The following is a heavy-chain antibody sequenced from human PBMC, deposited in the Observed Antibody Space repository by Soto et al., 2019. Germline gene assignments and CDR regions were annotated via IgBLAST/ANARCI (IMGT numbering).Heavy chain of an antibody. CDR3: AIPYGGAAGMRYYYGMDV. CDR1: GYSLSGYY. V-gene: IGHV1-2*02. CDR2: INPNSGGT. Sequence: ASVKVSCKASGYSLSGYYLHWVRQAPGQGPEWMGWINPNSGGTKYVQKFQGRVTMTRDTSISTVYLELSRLRSEDTAVYYCAIPYGGAAGMRYYYGMDVWGQGTTVTVSS. D-gene: IGHD6-13*01. J-gene: IGHJ6*02.